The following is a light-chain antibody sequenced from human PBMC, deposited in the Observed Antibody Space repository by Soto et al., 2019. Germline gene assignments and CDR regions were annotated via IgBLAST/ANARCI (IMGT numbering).Light chain of an antibody. Sequence: DSQMTQSPSTLSGSVGDRVTITCWASQTISSWLAWYQQKPGKAPKLLIYKASTLKSGVPSRFSGSGSGTEFTLTIISLQPDDFATYYCQHYNSYSEAFGQGTKVDIK. J-gene: IGKJ1*01. V-gene: IGKV1-5*03. CDR1: QTISSW. CDR3: QHYNSYSEA. CDR2: KAS.